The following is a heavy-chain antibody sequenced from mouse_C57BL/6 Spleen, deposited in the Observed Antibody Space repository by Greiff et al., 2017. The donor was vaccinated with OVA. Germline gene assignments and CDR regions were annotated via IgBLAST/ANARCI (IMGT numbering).Heavy chain of an antibody. J-gene: IGHJ3*01. Sequence: EVQLQQSGAELVRPGASVKLSCTASGFNIKDYYMHWVKQRPEQGLEWIGRIDPEDGDTEYAPKFQGKATMTADTSSNTAYLQLSSLTSEDTAVYYCTTAAQATSWFAYWGQGTLVTVSA. CDR1: GFNIKDYY. CDR2: IDPEDGDT. D-gene: IGHD3-2*02. V-gene: IGHV14-1*01. CDR3: TTAAQATSWFAY.